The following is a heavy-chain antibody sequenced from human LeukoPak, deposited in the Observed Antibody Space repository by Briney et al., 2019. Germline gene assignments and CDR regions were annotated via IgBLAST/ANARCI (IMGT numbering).Heavy chain of an antibody. J-gene: IGHJ4*02. CDR3: ARTKLGFCSGGSCYRYFDN. Sequence: PSETLSLTCTVSGGSISSGDYYWSWIRQPPGKGLEWIGYINYSGRTYYNPSLKSRVTISVDTSKNQFSLNLSSVTAADTAVHFCARTKLGFCSGGSCYRYFDNWGQGTLVTVSS. CDR1: GGSISSGDYY. D-gene: IGHD2-15*01. CDR2: INYSGRT. V-gene: IGHV4-30-4*01.